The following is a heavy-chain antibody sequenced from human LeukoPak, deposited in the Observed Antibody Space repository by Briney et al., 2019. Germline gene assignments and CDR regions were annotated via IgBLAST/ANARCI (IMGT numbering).Heavy chain of an antibody. CDR1: GFIFSNYA. CDR3: AKDYYDILTGQPLSFDY. V-gene: IGHV3-23*01. Sequence: PGGSLRLSCAASGFIFSNYAMSWVSKAPGKGLEWVATISGSGGTTYYVDPVKGRFTISRDNSKNTLYLQMNSLRAGDRAVYYCAKDYYDILTGQPLSFDYWGQGTLVTVSS. CDR2: ISGSGGTT. D-gene: IGHD3-9*01. J-gene: IGHJ4*02.